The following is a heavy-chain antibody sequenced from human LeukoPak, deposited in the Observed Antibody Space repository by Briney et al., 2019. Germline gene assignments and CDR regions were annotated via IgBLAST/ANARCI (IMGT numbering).Heavy chain of an antibody. V-gene: IGHV3-21*01. CDR1: GFTFGSYS. J-gene: IGHJ4*02. Sequence: GGSLRLSCAASGFTFGSYSMNWVRQAPGKGLEWVSSISSSSSYIYYADSVKGRFTISRDNAKNSLYLQMNSLRAEDTAVYYCARDHPAYYFDYWGQGTLVTVSS. D-gene: IGHD2-2*01. CDR2: ISSSSSYI. CDR3: ARDHPAYYFDY.